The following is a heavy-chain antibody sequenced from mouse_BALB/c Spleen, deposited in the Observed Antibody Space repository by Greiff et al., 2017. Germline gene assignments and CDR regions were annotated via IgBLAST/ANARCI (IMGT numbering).Heavy chain of an antibody. CDR1: GFTFTDYY. Sequence: VQLKESGGGLVQPGGSLRLSCATSGFTFTDYYMSWVRQPPGKALEWLGFIRNKANGYTTEYSASVKGRFTISRDNSQSILYLQMNTLRAEDSATYYCARWTTVARYFDVWGAGTTVTVSS. CDR3: ARWTTVARYFDV. CDR2: IRNKANGYTT. J-gene: IGHJ1*01. V-gene: IGHV7-3*02. D-gene: IGHD1-1*01.